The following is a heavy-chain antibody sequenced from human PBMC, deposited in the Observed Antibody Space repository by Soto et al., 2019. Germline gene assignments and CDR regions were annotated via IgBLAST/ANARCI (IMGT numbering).Heavy chain of an antibody. CDR2: MNPNSGNT. CDR3: ARVGDWNSSYYYYYMDV. J-gene: IGHJ6*03. CDR1: GYTFTSYD. D-gene: IGHD1-7*01. Sequence: ASVKVSCKASGYTFTSYDINWVRQATGQGLEWMGWMNPNSGNTGYAQKFQGRVTMTRNTSISTAYMELSSLRSEDTAVYYCARVGDWNSSYYYYYMDVWGKGTTVTVSS. V-gene: IGHV1-8*01.